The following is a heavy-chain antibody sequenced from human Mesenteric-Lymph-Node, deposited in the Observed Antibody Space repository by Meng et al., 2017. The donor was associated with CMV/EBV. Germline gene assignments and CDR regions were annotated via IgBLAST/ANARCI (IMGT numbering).Heavy chain of an antibody. D-gene: IGHD5-12*01. Sequence: GGSLRLSCAASGFTFSDYYMSWIRQAPGKGLEWVGRIKSKTDGGTTDYAAPVKGRFTISRDDSKNTLYLQMNSLKTEDTAVYYCTTAFPWIRPPPSRLRGDYWGQGTLVTVSS. CDR3: TTAFPWIRPPPSRLRGDY. J-gene: IGHJ4*02. CDR2: IKSKTDGGTT. CDR1: GFTFSDYY. V-gene: IGHV3-15*01.